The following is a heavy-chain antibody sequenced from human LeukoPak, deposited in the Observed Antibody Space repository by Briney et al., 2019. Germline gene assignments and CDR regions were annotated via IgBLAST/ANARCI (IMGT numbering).Heavy chain of an antibody. CDR1: GFTFSNYW. CDR3: ARDSKTGSHDY. CDR2: IKQDGSEK. J-gene: IGHJ4*02. D-gene: IGHD1-1*01. Sequence: GGSLRLSCAASGFTFSNYWMSWVRRAPGKELEWVANIKQDGSEKYYVDSVKGRFTISRDNAKNSLYLQMNSLRAEDTAVYYCARDSKTGSHDYWGQGSLVTVSS. V-gene: IGHV3-7*01.